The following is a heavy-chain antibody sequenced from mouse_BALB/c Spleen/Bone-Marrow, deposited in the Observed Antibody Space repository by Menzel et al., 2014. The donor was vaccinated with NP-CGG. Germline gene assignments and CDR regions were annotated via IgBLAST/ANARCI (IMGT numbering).Heavy chain of an antibody. CDR1: GYTFTSYY. V-gene: IGHV1-53*01. D-gene: IGHD3-3*01. J-gene: IGHJ3*01. CDR2: INPSNGGT. Sequence: QVQLKESGTELVKPGASVKLSCKASGYTFTSYYMFWVKQRPGQGLEWNGEINPSNGGTVFNEKFKSKVTLTVDKSSSTAYIQLSGLTSEDSAVYYCIRSAGTGFAYWGQGTLVTVS. CDR3: IRSAGTGFAY.